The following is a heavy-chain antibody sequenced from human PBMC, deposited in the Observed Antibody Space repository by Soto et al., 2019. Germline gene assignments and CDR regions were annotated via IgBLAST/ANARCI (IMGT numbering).Heavy chain of an antibody. V-gene: IGHV1-69*13. Sequence: SVKVSCKASGGTFSSYAISWVRQAPGQGLEWMGGIIPIFGTANYAQKFQGRVTITADESTSTAYMELSSLRSEDTAVYYCARMTIAARPKCYYYYGMDVWGQGTTVTVSS. CDR1: GGTFSSYA. J-gene: IGHJ6*02. D-gene: IGHD6-6*01. CDR2: IIPIFGTA. CDR3: ARMTIAARPKCYYYYGMDV.